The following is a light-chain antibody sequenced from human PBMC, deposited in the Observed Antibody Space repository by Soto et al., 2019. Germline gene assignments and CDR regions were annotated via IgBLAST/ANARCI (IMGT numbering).Light chain of an antibody. CDR1: QYVRSYY. CDR3: QHYCGSPWT. Sequence: EMVLTQSPGTLSLSPGERVTLSCRASQYVRSYYVAWYQQKPVQTPRHLIYIPSSRAPGIPETFSGSGSGAAFTLTIGRLEPDDFAVYFCQHYCGSPWTFGQGTMVEMK. CDR2: IPS. J-gene: IGKJ1*01. V-gene: IGKV3-20*01.